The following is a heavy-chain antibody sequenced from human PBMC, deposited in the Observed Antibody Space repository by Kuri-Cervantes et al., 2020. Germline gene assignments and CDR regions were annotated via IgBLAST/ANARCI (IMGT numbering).Heavy chain of an antibody. V-gene: IGHV3-7*01. CDR3: ARDPAGGSYLYYYYGMDV. CDR2: IKQDGSEK. J-gene: IGHJ6*02. D-gene: IGHD1-26*01. Sequence: GGSLRLSCAASGFTFSSYWMSWVRQAPGKGLEWVANIKQDGSEKYYVDSVKGRFTISRDNAKNSLYLQMNSLRAEDTAVYYCARDPAGGSYLYYYYGMDVWGQGTTVTVSS. CDR1: GFTFSSYW.